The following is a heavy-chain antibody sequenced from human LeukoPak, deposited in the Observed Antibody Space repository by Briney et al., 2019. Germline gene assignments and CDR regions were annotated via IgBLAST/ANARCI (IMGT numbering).Heavy chain of an antibody. CDR1: GFTFSSYA. V-gene: IGHV3-23*01. Sequence: PGASLRLSCAASGFTFSSYAMSWVRQAPGKGLEWVSAISGSGGSTYYADSVKGRFTISRDNSKNTLYLQMNSLRAEDTAVYYCAKEKTSSWNPRPFDYWGEATLVTVSS. D-gene: IGHD6-13*01. J-gene: IGHJ4*02. CDR2: ISGSGGST. CDR3: AKEKTSSWNPRPFDY.